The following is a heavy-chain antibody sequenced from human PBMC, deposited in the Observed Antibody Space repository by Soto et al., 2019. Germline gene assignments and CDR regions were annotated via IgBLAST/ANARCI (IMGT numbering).Heavy chain of an antibody. D-gene: IGHD3-3*01. J-gene: IGHJ6*02. V-gene: IGHV3-33*01. Sequence: QVQLVESGGGVVQPGRSLRLSCAASGFTFSSYGMHWVRQAPGKGLEWVAVIWYDGSNKYYADSVKGRFTISRDNSKNTLYLQMNSLRAEDTAVYYCARDVGNYDFWSGYYPRWGEYYYYYGMDVWGQGTTVTVSS. CDR3: ARDVGNYDFWSGYYPRWGEYYYYYGMDV. CDR1: GFTFSSYG. CDR2: IWYDGSNK.